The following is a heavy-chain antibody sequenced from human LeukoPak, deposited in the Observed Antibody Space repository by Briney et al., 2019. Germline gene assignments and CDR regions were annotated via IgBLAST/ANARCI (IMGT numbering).Heavy chain of an antibody. CDR1: GFTFSSYG. CDR2: IGGGDGSI. D-gene: IGHD6-19*01. CDR3: AKGMGLAHYYFYGMDV. Sequence: GRSLRLSCAASGFTFSSYGMHWVRQAPGKGLEWVSVIGGGDGSIYYADSVKGRFTISRDNSKNTLYLQMTSLRAEDAAIYYCAKGMGLAHYYFYGMDVWGQGTTVTVSS. V-gene: IGHV3-23*01. J-gene: IGHJ6*02.